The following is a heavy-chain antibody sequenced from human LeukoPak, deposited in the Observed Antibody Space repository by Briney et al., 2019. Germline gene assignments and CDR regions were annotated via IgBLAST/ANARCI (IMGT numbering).Heavy chain of an antibody. Sequence: SETLSLTCTVSGSISGYYWSWIRQPPGKGLEWIGYIYTSGSTYYNPSLKSRVTISVDTSKNQFSLKLSSVTAADTAVYYCARGQAGYSYGYGWFDPWGQGTLVTVSS. J-gene: IGHJ5*02. CDR3: ARGQAGYSYGYGWFDP. CDR1: GSISGYY. D-gene: IGHD5-18*01. CDR2: IYTSGST. V-gene: IGHV4-4*09.